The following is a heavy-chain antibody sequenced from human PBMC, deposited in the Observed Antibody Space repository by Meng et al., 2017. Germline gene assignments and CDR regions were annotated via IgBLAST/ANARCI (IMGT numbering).Heavy chain of an antibody. Sequence: VQVGGSGGGLVEPGGSLRLSCAASGFTFNNYWMHWVRQVPGKGLVWVSRISGDGSITNYADSVKGRFTISRDNAKNTLYLQMNSLRPEDTAVYYCLDEAPRSDYWGQGSLVTVSS. D-gene: IGHD1-1*01. J-gene: IGHJ4*02. CDR3: LDEAPRSDY. CDR2: ISGDGSIT. V-gene: IGHV3-74*01. CDR1: GFTFNNYW.